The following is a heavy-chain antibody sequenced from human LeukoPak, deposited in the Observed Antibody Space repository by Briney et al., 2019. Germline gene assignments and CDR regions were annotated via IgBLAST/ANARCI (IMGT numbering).Heavy chain of an antibody. V-gene: IGHV4-38-2*02. D-gene: IGHD3-10*01. CDR2: IYHSGST. J-gene: IGHJ4*02. Sequence: SETLSLTCTVSGYSISSGYYWGWIRQPPGKGLEWIGSIYHSGSTYYNPSLKSRVTISVDTSKNQFSLKLSSVTAADTAVYYCARGRGVQDYWGQGTLVTVSS. CDR3: ARGRGVQDY. CDR1: GYSISSGYY.